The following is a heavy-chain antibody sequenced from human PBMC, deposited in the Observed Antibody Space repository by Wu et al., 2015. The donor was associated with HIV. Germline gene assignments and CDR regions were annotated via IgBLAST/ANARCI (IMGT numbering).Heavy chain of an antibody. J-gene: IGHJ4*02. CDR2: INPSGGTT. V-gene: IGHV1-46*04. D-gene: IGHD2-15*01. Sequence: QVQLLQSGAEVKKPGASVKVSCKASGYTFTSYYIHWVRQAPGQGLEWMGIINPSGGTTNYAQKLQGRVTMTRDTSTRTVYMELRTLRSEDTAVYFCARDRSPYYFDYWGQGTLVTVSS. CDR3: ARDRSPYYFDY. CDR1: GYTFTSYY.